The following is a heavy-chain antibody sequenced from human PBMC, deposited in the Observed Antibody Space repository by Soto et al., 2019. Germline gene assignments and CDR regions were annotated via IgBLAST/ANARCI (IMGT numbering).Heavy chain of an antibody. CDR1: VFTFSSYA. CDR2: ISGSGGST. V-gene: IGHV3-23*01. Sequence: GALRLACAASVFTFSSYAMSWVRQAPGKGLEWVSAISGSGGSTYYADSVKGRFTISRDNSKNTLYLQMNSLRAEDTAVYYCAKPKAYDSSGYIDYWGQGTLVTVSS. D-gene: IGHD3-22*01. J-gene: IGHJ4*02. CDR3: AKPKAYDSSGYIDY.